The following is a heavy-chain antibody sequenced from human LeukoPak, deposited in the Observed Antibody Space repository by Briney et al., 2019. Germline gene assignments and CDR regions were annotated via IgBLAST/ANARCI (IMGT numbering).Heavy chain of an antibody. CDR1: GFTFSSYA. J-gene: IGHJ4*02. D-gene: IGHD5-18*01. CDR3: AREGRGYSYGSIDY. V-gene: IGHV3-30*04. CDR2: ISYDGTNK. Sequence: GRSLRLSCAASGFTFSSYAMHWVRQAPGKGLEWVAVISYDGTNKYYADSVKGRFTISRDNSKNTLYLQMNSLRAEDTAVYYCAREGRGYSYGSIDYRGQGTLVTVSS.